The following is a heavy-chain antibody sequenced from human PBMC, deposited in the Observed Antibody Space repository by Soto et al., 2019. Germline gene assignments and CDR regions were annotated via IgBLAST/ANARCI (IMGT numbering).Heavy chain of an antibody. CDR3: ARDGATVTTYYDYGMDV. D-gene: IGHD4-4*01. J-gene: IGHJ6*02. V-gene: IGHV1-69*12. CDR2: IIPIFGTA. CDR1: GGTFSSYA. Sequence: QVQLVQSGAEVKKPGSSVKVSCKASGGTFSSYAISWVRQAPGQGLEWMGGIIPIFGTANYAQKFQGRVTITADESTSTAYMVLRSLRSEDTAVYYCARDGATVTTYYDYGMDVWGQGTTVTVSS.